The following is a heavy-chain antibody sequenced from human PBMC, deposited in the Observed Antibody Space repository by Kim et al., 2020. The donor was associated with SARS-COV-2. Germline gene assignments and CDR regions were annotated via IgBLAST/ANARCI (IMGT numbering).Heavy chain of an antibody. Sequence: SVKVSCKASGGTFSSYAISWVRQAPGQGLEWMGGIIPIFGTANYAQKFQGRVTITADESTSTAYMELSSLRSEDTAVYYCARTDRAKGGMDVWGQGTTVTVSS. D-gene: IGHD3-10*01. CDR1: GGTFSSYA. CDR2: IIPIFGTA. CDR3: ARTDRAKGGMDV. V-gene: IGHV1-69*13. J-gene: IGHJ6*02.